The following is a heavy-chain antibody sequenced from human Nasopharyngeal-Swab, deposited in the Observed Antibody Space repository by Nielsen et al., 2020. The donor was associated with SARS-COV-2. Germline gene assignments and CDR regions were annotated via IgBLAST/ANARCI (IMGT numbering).Heavy chain of an antibody. J-gene: IGHJ4*02. D-gene: IGHD3-9*01. V-gene: IGHV3-33*01. CDR1: GFTFSSYG. CDR3: ARLGYACDILTGPPIDY. Sequence: GESLKISCAASGFTFSSYGMHWVRQAPGKGLEWVAVIWYDGSNKHYADSVKGRFTISRDNSKNTLYLQMNSLRAEDTAVYYCARLGYACDILTGPPIDYWGQGTLVTVSS. CDR2: IWYDGSNK.